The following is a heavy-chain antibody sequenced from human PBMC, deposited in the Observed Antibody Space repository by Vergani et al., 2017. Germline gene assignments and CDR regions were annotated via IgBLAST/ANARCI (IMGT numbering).Heavy chain of an antibody. Sequence: QVQLQESGPGLVKPSETLSLTCTVSGYSISSGYYWGWIRQPPGKGLEGIGSIYHSGSTYYNPSRKSRVTISVDTSKNQFSLKLSSVTAADTAVYYCARVPYYYGSGSLDYWGQGTLVTVSS. J-gene: IGHJ4*02. CDR3: ARVPYYYGSGSLDY. CDR1: GYSISSGYY. CDR2: IYHSGST. D-gene: IGHD3-10*01. V-gene: IGHV4-38-2*02.